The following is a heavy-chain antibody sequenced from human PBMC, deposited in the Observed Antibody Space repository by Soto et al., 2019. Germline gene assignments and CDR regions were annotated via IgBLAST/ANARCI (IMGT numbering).Heavy chain of an antibody. V-gene: IGHV3-66*01. J-gene: IGHJ4*02. CDR2: IYSGGST. CDR1: GFTVSSNY. Sequence: PGGSLRLSCAASGFTVSSNYMSWVRQAPGKGLEWVSVIYSGGSTYYADSVKGRFTISRDNSKNTLYLQMNSLRAEDTAVYYCASRYDILTGYRDYWGQGTLVTVSS. CDR3: ASRYDILTGYRDY. D-gene: IGHD3-9*01.